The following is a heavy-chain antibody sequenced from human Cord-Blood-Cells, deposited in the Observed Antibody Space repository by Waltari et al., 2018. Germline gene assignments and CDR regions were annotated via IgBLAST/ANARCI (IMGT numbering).Heavy chain of an antibody. J-gene: IGHJ2*01. D-gene: IGHD2-21*01. Sequence: QLQLQESGPGLVKPSETLSLTCTVSGGSISSSSYYWGWIRQPPGKGLEWIGSIYYSGSTYQHPSLKSRVTISEDTSKNQFSVKLRFGTAADTAVYYCARHQWEIATIISSWYFDLWGRGTLVTVSS. V-gene: IGHV4-39*01. CDR1: GGSISSSSYY. CDR2: IYYSGST. CDR3: ARHQWEIATIISSWYFDL.